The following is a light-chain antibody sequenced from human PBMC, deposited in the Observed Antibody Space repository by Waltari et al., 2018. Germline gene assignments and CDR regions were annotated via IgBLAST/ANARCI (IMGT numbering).Light chain of an antibody. CDR1: SSDVGGYNY. Sequence: QSALTQPASVSGSPGQSITISCTGTSSDVGGYNYVSWYQQHPGKAPKLMIFEVSNRPSGVSNRVSGSKSCNTASLTIARLQAEDEADYYCSSYTSSSTYVFGTGTKITVL. CDR3: SSYTSSSTYV. CDR2: EVS. V-gene: IGLV2-14*01. J-gene: IGLJ1*01.